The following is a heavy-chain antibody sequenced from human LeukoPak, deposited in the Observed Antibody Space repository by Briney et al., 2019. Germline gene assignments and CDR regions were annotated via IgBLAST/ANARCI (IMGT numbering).Heavy chain of an antibody. CDR2: INPSGGST. V-gene: IGHV1-46*01. D-gene: IGHD3-3*01. CDR3: ATSYYDFWSGYYTGVSSQYDY. Sequence: ASVKVSCKASGYTFTSYYMHWVRQAPGQGLEWMGIINPSGGSTSYAQKFQGRVTMTRDTSTSTVYMELSSLRSEDTAVYYCATSYYDFWSGYYTGVSSQYDYWGQGTLVTVSS. CDR1: GYTFTSYY. J-gene: IGHJ4*02.